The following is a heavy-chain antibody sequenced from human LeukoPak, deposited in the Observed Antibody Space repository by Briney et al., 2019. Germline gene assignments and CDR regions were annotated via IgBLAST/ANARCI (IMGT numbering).Heavy chain of an antibody. D-gene: IGHD6-13*01. Sequence: SETLSLTCTVSGGSISSSSYYWGWIRQPPGKGLEWIGSIYYSGSTYYNPSLRSRVTMSVDTSKNQFSLKLSSVTAADTAVYYCARGGIAAAGTNWFDPWGQGTLVTVSS. CDR1: GGSISSSSYY. CDR3: ARGGIAAAGTNWFDP. CDR2: IYYSGST. J-gene: IGHJ5*02. V-gene: IGHV4-39*07.